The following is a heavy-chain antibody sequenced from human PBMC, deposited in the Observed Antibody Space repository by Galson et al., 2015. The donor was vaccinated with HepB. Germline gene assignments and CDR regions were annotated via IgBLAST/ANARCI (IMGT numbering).Heavy chain of an antibody. J-gene: IGHJ5*02. CDR3: ARDGLYGSGRFDP. Sequence: TLSLTCTVSGGSISSGGYYWSWIRQHPGKGLEWIGYIYYSGSTYYDPSLKSRVTISVDTSKNQFSLKLSSVTAADTAVYYCARDGLYGSGRFDPWGQGTLVTVSS. V-gene: IGHV4-31*03. CDR1: GGSISSGGYY. D-gene: IGHD3-10*01. CDR2: IYYSGST.